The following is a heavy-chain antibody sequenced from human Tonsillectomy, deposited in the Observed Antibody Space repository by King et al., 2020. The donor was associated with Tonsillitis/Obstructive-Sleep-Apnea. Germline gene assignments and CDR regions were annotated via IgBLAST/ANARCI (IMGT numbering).Heavy chain of an antibody. Sequence: QLVQSGAEVKKPGSSVKVSCKASGGTFSSYTISWVRQAPGQGLEWMGGIIAIFGTTNYAQKFQGRVTITADESTSTAYMELSSLRSEDTAVYYCARSVTIFGVVNPHFYYYMDVWGKGTTATVSS. V-gene: IGHV1-69*01. CDR1: GGTFSSYT. CDR2: IIAIFGTT. J-gene: IGHJ6*03. D-gene: IGHD3-3*01. CDR3: ARSVTIFGVVNPHFYYYMDV.